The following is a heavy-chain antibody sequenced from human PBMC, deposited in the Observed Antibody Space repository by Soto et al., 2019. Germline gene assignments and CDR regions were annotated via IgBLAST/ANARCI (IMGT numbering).Heavy chain of an antibody. J-gene: IGHJ4*02. Sequence: EVQLVESGGGLVQPGGSLRLSCAASGFTFSTHWMTWVRQPPGKGLEWVANINQDGGERYYVDSVRGRFTISRDNAKNPLHLQMNSLRAEDTAVYYCVCGGNFFVYWGQGTLVTVSP. CDR2: INQDGGER. CDR3: VCGGNFFVY. D-gene: IGHD3-16*01. V-gene: IGHV3-7*01. CDR1: GFTFSTHW.